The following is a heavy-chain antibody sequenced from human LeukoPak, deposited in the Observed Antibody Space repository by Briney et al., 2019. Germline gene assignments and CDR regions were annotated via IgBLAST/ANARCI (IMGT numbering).Heavy chain of an antibody. CDR2: ISSSSSYI. V-gene: IGHV3-21*01. J-gene: IGHJ5*02. D-gene: IGHD4-17*01. Sequence: PGGSLRLSCAASGFTFSSYSMNRVRQAPGKGLEWVSSISSSSSYIYYADSVKGRFTISRDNAKNSLYLQMNSLRAEDTAVYYCAGAPSAGDYEFYWFDPWGQGTLVTVSS. CDR3: AGAPSAGDYEFYWFDP. CDR1: GFTFSSYS.